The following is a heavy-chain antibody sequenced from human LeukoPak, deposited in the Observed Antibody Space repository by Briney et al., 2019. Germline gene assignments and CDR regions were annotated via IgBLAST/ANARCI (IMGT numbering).Heavy chain of an antibody. V-gene: IGHV3-64*01. CDR3: ARGRRVVVPPGYMDV. CDR2: ISSNGGST. Sequence: GGSLRLSCAASGFTFSSYAMHWVRQAPGKGLEYVSAISSNGGSTYYASSVKGRFTISRDNSKNTLYLQMGSLRAEDMAVYYCARGRRVVVPPGYMDVWGKGTTVTVSS. J-gene: IGHJ6*03. CDR1: GFTFSSYA. D-gene: IGHD2-2*01.